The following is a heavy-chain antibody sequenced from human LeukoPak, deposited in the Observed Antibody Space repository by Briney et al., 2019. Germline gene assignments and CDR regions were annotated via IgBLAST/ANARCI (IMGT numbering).Heavy chain of an antibody. V-gene: IGHV3-23*01. CDR1: GFTFSTYA. CDR3: ANKSSPASGGQHLMGHLDS. Sequence: GGSLRLSCAASGFTFSTYAMSWVRQAPGKGLEWVSGISGSGGNTYYADSVKGRFTISRDNSKNTLYLQMNSLRAEDTAVYYCANKSSPASGGQHLMGHLDSWARGTRFT. J-gene: IGHJ4*02. CDR2: ISGSGGNT. D-gene: IGHD1-1*01.